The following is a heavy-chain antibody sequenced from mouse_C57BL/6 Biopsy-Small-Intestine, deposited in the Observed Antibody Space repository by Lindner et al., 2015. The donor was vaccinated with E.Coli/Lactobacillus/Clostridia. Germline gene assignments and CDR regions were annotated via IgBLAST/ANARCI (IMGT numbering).Heavy chain of an antibody. CDR2: IYYSGTI. CDR3: ARVPWDYYAMDY. J-gene: IGHJ4*01. CDR1: GTSITTGNYR. Sequence: EVQLQESGPGLVKPSQTVFLTCTVTGTSITTGNYRWSWIRQFPGNKLEWIGYIYYSGTITYNPSLTSRTTITRDTPKNQFFLEMNSLTAEDTATYYCARVPWDYYAMDYWGQGTSVTVSS. V-gene: IGHV3-5*01. D-gene: IGHD4-1*01.